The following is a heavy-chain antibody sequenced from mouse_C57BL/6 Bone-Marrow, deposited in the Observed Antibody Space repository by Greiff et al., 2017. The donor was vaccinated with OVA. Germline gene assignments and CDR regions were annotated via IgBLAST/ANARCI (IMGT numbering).Heavy chain of an antibody. J-gene: IGHJ3*01. CDR3: ALLGAY. D-gene: IGHD1-1*01. Sequence: VQLPQSGAALARPGASVKLSFKASCYTFTSYGLSWVQPRTGPGLECIGEIYARSGNTYYNEKITCKATLTADKSSSTAYMELRSLTSEDSAVYFCALLGAYWGQGTLVTVSA. V-gene: IGHV1-81*01. CDR1: CYTFTSYG. CDR2: IYARSGNT.